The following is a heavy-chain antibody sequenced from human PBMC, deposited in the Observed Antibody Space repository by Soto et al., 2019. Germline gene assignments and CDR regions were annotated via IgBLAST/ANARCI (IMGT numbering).Heavy chain of an antibody. D-gene: IGHD3-10*01. CDR3: ARGPSRYYGSGSYRGMFAY. V-gene: IGHV4-34*01. Sequence: SETRCLTCAVYGGSFSGYYWSWIRQPPGKGLEWIGEINHSGSTNYNPSLKSRVTISVDTSKNQFSLKLSSVTAADTAVYYCARGPSRYYGSGSYRGMFAYSGQGT. CDR1: GGSFSGYY. CDR2: INHSGST. J-gene: IGHJ4*01.